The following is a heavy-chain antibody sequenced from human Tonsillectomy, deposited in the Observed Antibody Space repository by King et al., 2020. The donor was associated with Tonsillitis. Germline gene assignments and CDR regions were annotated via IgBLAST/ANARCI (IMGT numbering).Heavy chain of an antibody. Sequence: QLQESGPGLVKPSETLSLTCSVSGYSVSGYYWSWIRQPPGRGLEWIGNMYYTGTTTYNPSLKSRVTMSMDTSKNHFSLRLSSLTAADTAFYYCAGGRRDGYNIWFDPWGQGTLVSVSS. V-gene: IGHV4-59*02. D-gene: IGHD5-24*01. CDR3: AGGRRDGYNIWFDP. CDR2: MYYTGTT. J-gene: IGHJ5*02. CDR1: GYSVSGYY.